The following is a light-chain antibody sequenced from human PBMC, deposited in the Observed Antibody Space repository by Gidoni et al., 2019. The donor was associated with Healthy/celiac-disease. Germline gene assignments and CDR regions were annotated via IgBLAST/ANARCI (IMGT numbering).Light chain of an antibody. CDR3: QKYNSAPQT. CDR1: QGISNY. V-gene: IGKV1-27*01. Sequence: DIQMTQYPSSLSASVGDRVTITCRASQGISNYLAWYQQKPGKVPKLLIYAASTLQSGVPSRFSCSGSGTDFTLTISSLQPEDVATYYCQKYNSAPQTFGQGTKVEIK. CDR2: AAS. J-gene: IGKJ1*01.